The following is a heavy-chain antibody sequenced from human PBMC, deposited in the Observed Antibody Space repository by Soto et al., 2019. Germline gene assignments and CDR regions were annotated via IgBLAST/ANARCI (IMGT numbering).Heavy chain of an antibody. Sequence: SETLSLTCTVSGGSISSYYWSWIRQPPGKGLEWIGYIYYSGSTNYNPSLKSRVTISVDTSKNQFSLKLTSVTAADTAVYYCARDKITGLFDYWGRGTLVTVS. J-gene: IGHJ4*02. D-gene: IGHD2-8*02. V-gene: IGHV4-59*12. CDR1: GGSISSYY. CDR3: ARDKITGLFDY. CDR2: IYYSGST.